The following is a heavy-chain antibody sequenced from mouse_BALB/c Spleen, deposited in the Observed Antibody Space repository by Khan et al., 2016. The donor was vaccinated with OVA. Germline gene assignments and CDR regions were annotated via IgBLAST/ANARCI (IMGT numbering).Heavy chain of an antibody. CDR3: ARDAGRY. D-gene: IGHD3-3*01. CDR1: GYTFPEYT. Sequence: VQLKQSGPELVKPGASVKISCKTSGYTFPEYTVHWVKQSLGKSLDWIGVINPKSGGTAYNQKFKGKATLTVDKSSSTAYMEFRSLTSEDSAVYYGARDAGRYWSQGTSVTVAS. CDR2: INPKSGGT. V-gene: IGHV1-18*01. J-gene: IGHJ4*01.